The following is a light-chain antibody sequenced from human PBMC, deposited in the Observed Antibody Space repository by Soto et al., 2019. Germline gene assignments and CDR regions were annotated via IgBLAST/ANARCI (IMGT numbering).Light chain of an antibody. CDR3: QQRSNWPPIT. V-gene: IGKV3-11*01. J-gene: IGKJ5*01. Sequence: EIVVTQSPATLSLSPGERATLSCRARTSVSSYLAWYQQKPGQAPRLLIYDASNRATGIPARFSGSGSGTDFTLTISSLEPEDFAVYYCQQRSNWPPITFGQGTRLEI. CDR1: TSVSSY. CDR2: DAS.